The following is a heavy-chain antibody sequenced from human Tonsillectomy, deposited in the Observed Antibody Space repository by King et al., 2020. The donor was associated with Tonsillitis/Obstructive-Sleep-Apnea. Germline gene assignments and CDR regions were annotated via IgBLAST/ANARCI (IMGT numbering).Heavy chain of an antibody. CDR1: GGSFSGYY. V-gene: IGHV4-34*01. D-gene: IGHD3-16*01. J-gene: IGHJ3*02. CDR3: ARALPPYVGDAFDM. CDR2: INQSGST. Sequence: VQLQQWGAGLLKPSETLSLTCAVYGGSFSGYYWSWIRQPPGKGLEWSGEINQSGSTNYNPSLKSRVTISVDTSKNQFSLKLSSVTAADTAVYYCARALPPYVGDAFDMWGQGTMVIVSS.